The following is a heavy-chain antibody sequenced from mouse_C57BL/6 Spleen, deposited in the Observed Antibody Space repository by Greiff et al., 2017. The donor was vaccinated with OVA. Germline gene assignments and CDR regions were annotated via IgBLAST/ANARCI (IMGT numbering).Heavy chain of an antibody. CDR3: TRGPTTVVAFDY. CDR2: ISSGGDYI. J-gene: IGHJ2*01. V-gene: IGHV5-9-1*02. Sequence: EVQVVESGEGLVKPGGSLKLSCAASGFTFSSYAMSWVRQTPEKRLEWVAYISSGGDYIYYADTVKGRFTISRDNARNTLYLQMSSLKSEDTAMYYCTRGPTTVVAFDYWGQGTTLTVSS. CDR1: GFTFSSYA. D-gene: IGHD1-1*01.